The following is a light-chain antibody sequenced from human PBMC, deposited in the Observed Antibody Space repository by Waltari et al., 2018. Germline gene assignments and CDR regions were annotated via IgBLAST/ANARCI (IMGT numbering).Light chain of an antibody. J-gene: IGLJ3*02. CDR2: DVT. V-gene: IGLV2-14*03. CDR1: SRDIGGYNY. CDR3: ISYTSGTTDWV. Sequence: HSALTQPASVSGSPGQSITISCSGTSRDIGGYNYVSWYQQHPGKAPKLLIYDVTNPPSAVSNRFSGSKSGNTASLTISGRQAEDEAVYFCISYTSGTTDWVFGGGTKLTVL.